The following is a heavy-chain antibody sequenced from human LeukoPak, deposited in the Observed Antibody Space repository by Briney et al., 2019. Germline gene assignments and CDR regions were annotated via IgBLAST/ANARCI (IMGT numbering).Heavy chain of an antibody. CDR1: GGSVSSGSYH. CDR3: ASHSDGSGWYGEGLDY. D-gene: IGHD6-19*01. V-gene: IGHV4-61*01. Sequence: SETLSLTCTVSGGSVSSGSYHWSWIRQPPGKGLEWIGYIYYSGSTNYNPSLKSRVTISVDTSKNQFSLKLSSVTAADTAVYYCASHSDGSGWYGEGLDYWGQGTLVTVSS. CDR2: IYYSGST. J-gene: IGHJ4*02.